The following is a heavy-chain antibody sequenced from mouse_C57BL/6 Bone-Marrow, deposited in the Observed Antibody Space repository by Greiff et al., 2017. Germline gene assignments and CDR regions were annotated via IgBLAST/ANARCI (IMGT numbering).Heavy chain of an antibody. CDR2: ISYDGSN. CDR1: GYSITSGYY. J-gene: IGHJ4*01. CDR3: ARERDPTVVPYYYAMDY. V-gene: IGHV3-6*01. D-gene: IGHD1-1*01. Sequence: VQLVESGPGLVKPSQSLSLTCSVTGYSITSGYYWNWIRQFPGNKLEWMGYISYDGSNNYNPSLKNRISITRDTSQNQFVLKLNSVTTEDTATYYCARERDPTVVPYYYAMDYWGQGTSVTVSS.